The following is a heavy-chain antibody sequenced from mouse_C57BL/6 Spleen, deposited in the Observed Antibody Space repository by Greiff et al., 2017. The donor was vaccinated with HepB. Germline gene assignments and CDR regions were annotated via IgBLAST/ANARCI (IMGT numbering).Heavy chain of an antibody. J-gene: IGHJ2*01. CDR3: ARAPYDYVFDY. V-gene: IGHV3-6*01. Sequence: EVKLQESGPGLVKPSQSLSLTCSVTGYSITSGYYWNWIRQFPGNKLEWMGYISYDGSNNYNPSLKNRISITRDTSKNQFFLKLNSVTTEDTATYYCARAPYDYVFDYWGQGTTLTVSS. D-gene: IGHD2-4*01. CDR1: GYSITSGYY. CDR2: ISYDGSN.